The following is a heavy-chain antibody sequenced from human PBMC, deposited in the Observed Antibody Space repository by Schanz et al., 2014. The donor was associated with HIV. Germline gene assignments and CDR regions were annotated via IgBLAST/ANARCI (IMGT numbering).Heavy chain of an antibody. J-gene: IGHJ4*02. CDR2: ISWNSGSI. CDR3: AKSSRIYMAIVVE. V-gene: IGHV3-23*01. CDR1: GFTISTFG. Sequence: EGQLLESGGGLVQPGGSLRLSCAASGFTISTFGMRWVRQAPGKGLEWVSGISWNSGSIGYADSVKGRFTISRDNSRDTLYLQMNSLRAEDTAVYYCAKSSRIYMAIVVEWGQGTLVTVSS. D-gene: IGHD2-15*01.